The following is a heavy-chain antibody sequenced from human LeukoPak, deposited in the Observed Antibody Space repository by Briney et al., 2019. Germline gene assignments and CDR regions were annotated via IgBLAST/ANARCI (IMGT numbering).Heavy chain of an antibody. CDR2: IYYSGST. V-gene: IGHV4-39*01. CDR1: GGSISSSSYY. D-gene: IGHD3-10*01. CDR3: ARDRGARDAFDI. J-gene: IGHJ3*02. Sequence: SETLSLTCTVSGGSISSSSYYWGWIRQPPGKGLEWIGSIYYSGSTYYNPSLKSRVTISVDTSKNQFSLSLSSVTVADTAVYYCARDRGARDAFDIWGQGTMVTVSS.